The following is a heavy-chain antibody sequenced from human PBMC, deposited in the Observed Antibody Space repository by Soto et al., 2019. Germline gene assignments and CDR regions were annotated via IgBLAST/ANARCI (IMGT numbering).Heavy chain of an antibody. CDR3: AKPPRAYYGRTFDP. CDR1: GGSISSYY. Sequence: SETLSLTCTVSGGSISSYYWSWIRQPPGKGLEWIGYIYYSGSTNYNPSLKSRVTISVDTSKNQFSLKLSSVTAADTAVYYCAKPPRAYYGRTFDPWGQGGQV. V-gene: IGHV4-59*01. J-gene: IGHJ5*02. D-gene: IGHD3-3*01. CDR2: IYYSGST.